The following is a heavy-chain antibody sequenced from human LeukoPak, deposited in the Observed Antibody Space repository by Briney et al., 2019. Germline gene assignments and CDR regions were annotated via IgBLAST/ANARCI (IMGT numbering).Heavy chain of an antibody. Sequence: ASVKVSCKASGYTFTGYYMHWVRQAPGQGLEWMRWINPNSGGTNYAQKFQGRVTMTRDTSISTAYMELSRLRSDDTAVYYCARSTQYCTSTSCYTEGFDYWRQGTLVTVSS. CDR3: ARSTQYCTSTSCYTEGFDY. CDR2: INPNSGGT. D-gene: IGHD2-2*02. CDR1: GYTFTGYY. V-gene: IGHV1-2*02. J-gene: IGHJ4*02.